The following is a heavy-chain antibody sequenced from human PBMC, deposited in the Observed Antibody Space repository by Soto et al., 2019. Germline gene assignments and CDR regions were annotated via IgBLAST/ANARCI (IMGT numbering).Heavy chain of an antibody. V-gene: IGHV3-23*01. CDR3: AKRLGAEPYYLDY. Sequence: PGGSLRLSCAASAFTFSNYAMSWVRQSPGKGLEWVSSISGSGGTTNYADSVKGRFSISRDNSKDTVYLQMNSLGVEDTAVYYCAKRLGAEPYYLDYWGQGTLVTVS. D-gene: IGHD1-26*01. J-gene: IGHJ4*02. CDR1: AFTFSNYA. CDR2: ISGSGGTT.